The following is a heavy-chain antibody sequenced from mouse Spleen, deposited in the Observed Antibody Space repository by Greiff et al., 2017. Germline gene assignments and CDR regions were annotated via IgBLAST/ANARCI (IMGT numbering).Heavy chain of an antibody. CDR2: IWSGGST. D-gene: IGHD2-2*01. V-gene: IGHV2-2*01. J-gene: IGHJ4*01. CDR3: ARGTYGYDAGYAMDY. CDR1: GFSLTSYG. Sequence: QVQLKESGPGLVQPSQSLSITCTVSGFSLTSYGVHWVRQSPGKGLEWLGVIWSGGSTDYNAAFISRLSISKDNSKSQVFFKMNSLQADDTAIYYCARGTYGYDAGYAMDYWGQGTSVTVSS.